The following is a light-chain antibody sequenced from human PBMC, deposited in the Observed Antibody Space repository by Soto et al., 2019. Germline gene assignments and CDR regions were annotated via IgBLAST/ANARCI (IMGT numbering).Light chain of an antibody. CDR2: GAS. V-gene: IGKV3-20*01. CDR3: QRSGSARFT. CDR1: QSFSSSY. J-gene: IGKJ3*01. Sequence: EIVLTQSPGTLSLSPGERATLSCRASQSFSSSYVDWYQQKPDHAPRLLIYGASSRSTGIPDRFSGSGSGTDFTRPISRQEPEDFAVYYWQRSGSARFTFGPGTKVDVK.